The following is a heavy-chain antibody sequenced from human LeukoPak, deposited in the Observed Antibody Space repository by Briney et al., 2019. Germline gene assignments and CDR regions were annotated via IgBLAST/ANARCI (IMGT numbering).Heavy chain of an antibody. CDR1: GFTVSSNY. J-gene: IGHJ5*02. CDR2: INPDGGTT. V-gene: IGHV3-74*01. Sequence: GSLRLSCAASGFTVSSNYMSWVRQAPGKGLVWVSRINPDGGTTNYADSVKGRFTISRDNAKNTLYLQMNSLRAEDTAVYYCARVLLGSWDWFDPWGQGTLVTVSS. CDR3: ARVLLGSWDWFDP. D-gene: IGHD3-10*01.